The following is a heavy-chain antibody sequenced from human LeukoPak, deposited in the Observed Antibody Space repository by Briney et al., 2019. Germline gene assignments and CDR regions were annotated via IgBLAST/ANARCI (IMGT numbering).Heavy chain of an antibody. CDR2: ISSSGSTI. D-gene: IGHD3-9*01. CDR3: AREESDILTGNGFDY. V-gene: IGHV3-48*03. J-gene: IGHJ4*02. Sequence: PGGSLRLSCAASGFTFSDYEMNWVRQAPGKGLEWVSYISSSGSTIYYADSVKGRFTISRDNAKNSLYLQMNSLRAEDTAVYYCAREESDILTGNGFDYWGQGTLVTVSS. CDR1: GFTFSDYE.